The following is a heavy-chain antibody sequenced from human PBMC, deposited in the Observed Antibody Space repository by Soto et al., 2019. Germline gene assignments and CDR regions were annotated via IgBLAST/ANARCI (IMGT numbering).Heavy chain of an antibody. CDR2: ISTYNGHT. Sequence: QVQLVQSGAEVRKPGASVKVSCKASGYTFTNYGISWVRQAPGQGLEWVGWISTYNGHTTSAQKLQGRVTMTTDTSTSTVYMELRTLRSDDTAVYYCARYWGQQWLAYGMDVWGQGTTVTVSS. CDR3: ARYWGQQWLAYGMDV. CDR1: GYTFTNYG. V-gene: IGHV1-18*01. D-gene: IGHD6-19*01. J-gene: IGHJ6*02.